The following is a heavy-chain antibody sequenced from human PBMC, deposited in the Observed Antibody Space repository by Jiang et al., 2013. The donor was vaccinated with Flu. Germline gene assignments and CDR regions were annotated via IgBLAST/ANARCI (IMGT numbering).Heavy chain of an antibody. Sequence: SGAEVKKPGASLKVSCKASGYSFSDYYLHWVRRAPGQGLEWMGWINPKTGGTNFAQKFQGRVTMTRDTSINTVYMELNRLGSDDTAVYYCARGRLNRRGTQHSAIDIWGQGTKVGVAS. D-gene: IGHD2/OR15-2a*01. CDR2: INPKTGGT. CDR1: GYSFSDYY. V-gene: IGHV1-2*02. J-gene: IGHJ3*02. CDR3: ARGRLNRRGTQHSAIDI.